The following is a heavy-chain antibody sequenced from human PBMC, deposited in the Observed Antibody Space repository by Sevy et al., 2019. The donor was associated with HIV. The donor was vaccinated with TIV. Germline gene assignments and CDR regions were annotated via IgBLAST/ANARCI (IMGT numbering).Heavy chain of an antibody. J-gene: IGHJ4*02. D-gene: IGHD5-12*01. CDR2: INPNFGTA. CDR1: GGTFSSYA. Sequence: ASVKVSCKASGGTFSSYAIRWVRQAPGQGLEWMGGINPNFGTANYAQRFQGRVTITADKSTSTAYMELSSLRSEDTAYYCGAIPRGGYDGEYYLDYWGQGTLVTVSS. CDR3: AIPRGGYDGEYYLDY. V-gene: IGHV1-69*06.